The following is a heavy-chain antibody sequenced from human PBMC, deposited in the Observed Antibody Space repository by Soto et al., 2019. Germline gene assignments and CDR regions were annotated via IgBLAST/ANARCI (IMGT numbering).Heavy chain of an antibody. Sequence: GGSLRLSCAASGFTFSSYAMSWVRQAPGKGLEWVSAISGSGGSTYYADSVKGRFTISRDNSKNTLYLQMNSLRAEDTAVYYCARGGHYYDSSGYYYNNFPIDYWGQGTLVTVSS. V-gene: IGHV3-23*01. CDR2: ISGSGGST. D-gene: IGHD3-22*01. J-gene: IGHJ4*02. CDR1: GFTFSSYA. CDR3: ARGGHYYDSSGYYYNNFPIDY.